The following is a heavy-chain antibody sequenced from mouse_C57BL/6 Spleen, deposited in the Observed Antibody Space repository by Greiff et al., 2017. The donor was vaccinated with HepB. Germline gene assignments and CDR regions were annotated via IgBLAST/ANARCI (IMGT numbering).Heavy chain of an antibody. Sequence: QVQLQQPGAELVKPGASVKMSCKASGYTFTSYWITWVKQRPGQGLEWIGDIYPGSGSTNYNEKFESKATLTVDTSSSTAYMQLSSLTSEDSAVYYCARLRDYYDYDGRELTGVYYFDYWGQGTTLTVSS. J-gene: IGHJ2*01. CDR2: IYPGSGST. D-gene: IGHD2-4*01. CDR1: GYTFTSYW. V-gene: IGHV1-55*01. CDR3: ARLRDYYDYDGRELTGVYYFDY.